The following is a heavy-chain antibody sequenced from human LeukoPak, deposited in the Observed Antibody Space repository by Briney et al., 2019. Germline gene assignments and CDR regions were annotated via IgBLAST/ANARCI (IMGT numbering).Heavy chain of an antibody. CDR2: ISSDGTTT. CDR1: GFTFSTYW. D-gene: IGHD6-25*01. V-gene: IGHV3-74*01. CDR3: ARVSGPSSF. Sequence: PGGSLRLSCAASGFTFSTYWMYWFRQAPEKGLVWVSRISSDGTTTHYAGSVKGRFTISRDNAKNTVYLQMNSLRVEDTAVYYCARVSGPSSFWGQGTLVTVSS. J-gene: IGHJ1*01.